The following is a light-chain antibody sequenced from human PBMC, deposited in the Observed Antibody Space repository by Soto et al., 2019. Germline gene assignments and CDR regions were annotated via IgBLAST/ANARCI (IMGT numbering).Light chain of an antibody. CDR1: QGISSA. V-gene: IGKV1-13*02. Sequence: AIQLTQSPSSLSASVGDRVTITCRASQGISSALASYQQKPGKAPKLLIYDASSLESGVPSRFSGSGSGTDFTLTISSLQPEDFATYYCQQFNSYPDTFGQGTKLEIK. CDR3: QQFNSYPDT. CDR2: DAS. J-gene: IGKJ2*01.